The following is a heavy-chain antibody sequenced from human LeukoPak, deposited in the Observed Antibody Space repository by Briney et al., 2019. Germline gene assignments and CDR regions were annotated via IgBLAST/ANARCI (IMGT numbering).Heavy chain of an antibody. J-gene: IGHJ4*02. Sequence: ASVKVSCKASGGTFSSYAISWVRQAPGQGLEWMGGIIPIFGTANYAQKFQGRVTITTDESTSTAYMELSSLRSEDTAVYYCARDRRRGEFTLGYWGQGTLVTVSS. D-gene: IGHD3-10*01. V-gene: IGHV1-69*05. CDR2: IIPIFGTA. CDR3: ARDRRRGEFTLGY. CDR1: GGTFSSYA.